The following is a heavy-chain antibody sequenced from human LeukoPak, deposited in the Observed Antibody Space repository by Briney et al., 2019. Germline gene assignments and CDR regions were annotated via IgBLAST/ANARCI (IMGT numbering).Heavy chain of an antibody. CDR3: AKGGIAAAGTFTDY. CDR2: ISGSGGST. CDR1: GFTFSSYA. D-gene: IGHD6-13*01. J-gene: IGHJ4*02. Sequence: GGSLRLSCAASGFTFSSYAMSWARQAPGKGLEWVSVISGSGGSTYYADSVKGRFSISRDNSKNTLYLQMNSLRAEDTAVYYCAKGGIAAAGTFTDYWGQGTLVTVSS. V-gene: IGHV3-23*01.